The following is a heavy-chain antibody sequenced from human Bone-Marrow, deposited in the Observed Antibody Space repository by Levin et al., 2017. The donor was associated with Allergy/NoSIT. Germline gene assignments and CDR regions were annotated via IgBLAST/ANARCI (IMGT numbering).Heavy chain of an antibody. D-gene: IGHD3-10*01. Sequence: GGSLRLSCAASGFAFSNYWMHWVRQAPGKGLVWVSRINRGGTSTTYADSVKGRFTISRDNAKNTLYLQMNSLGAEDTAVYYCARDPFAYNFGSGSYLDYWGQGTLVSVSS. V-gene: IGHV3-74*01. J-gene: IGHJ4*02. CDR1: GFAFSNYW. CDR2: INRGGTST. CDR3: ARDPFAYNFGSGSYLDY.